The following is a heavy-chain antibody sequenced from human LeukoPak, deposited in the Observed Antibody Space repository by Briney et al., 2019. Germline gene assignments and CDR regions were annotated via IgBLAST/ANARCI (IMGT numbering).Heavy chain of an antibody. CDR3: ARYHQPLLVYSYGSFDAFDI. CDR1: GYTFTGYY. CDR2: INPNSGGT. Sequence: GASVKVSCKASGYTFTGYYMHWVRQAPGQGLEWMGWINPNSGGTNYAQKFQGRVTMTRDTSISTAYMELSRLRSDDAAVYYCARYHQPLLVYSYGSFDAFDIWGQGTMVTVSS. D-gene: IGHD5-18*01. J-gene: IGHJ3*02. V-gene: IGHV1-2*02.